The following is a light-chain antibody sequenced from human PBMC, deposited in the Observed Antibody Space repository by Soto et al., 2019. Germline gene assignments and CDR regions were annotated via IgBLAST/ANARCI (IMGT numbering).Light chain of an antibody. V-gene: IGKV3-11*01. J-gene: IGKJ2*01. CDR1: QSVSSY. CDR2: DAS. CDR3: QQRSNWPYT. Sequence: EIVLTQSPATLSLSPGERATLSCRASQSVSSYLAWFQQKPGQAPRLLISDASNRSTGIPARFSGSGSGTDFTPTISSLEPEVFAVYYCQQRSNWPYTFGQGTKLELK.